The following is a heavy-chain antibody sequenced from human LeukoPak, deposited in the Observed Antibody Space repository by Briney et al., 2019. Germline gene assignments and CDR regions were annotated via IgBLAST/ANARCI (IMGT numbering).Heavy chain of an antibody. CDR3: ARHREGQLGSYFDY. D-gene: IGHD6-6*01. CDR2: IYTSGST. J-gene: IGHJ4*02. Sequence: SETLSLTCTVSGGSISSYYWSWIRQPAGKGLEWIGRIYTSGSTNYNPSLKSRVTMSVDTSKNQFSLKLSSVTAADTAVYFCARHREGQLGSYFDYWGQGTLVTVSS. V-gene: IGHV4-4*07. CDR1: GGSISSYY.